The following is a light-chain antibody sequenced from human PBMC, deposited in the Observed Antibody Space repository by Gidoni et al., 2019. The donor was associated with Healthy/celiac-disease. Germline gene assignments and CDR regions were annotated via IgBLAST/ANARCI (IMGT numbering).Light chain of an antibody. CDR1: QSVSSY. Sequence: EIVLTQSPATLSLSPGERATLSCRASQSVSSYLAWYQQKPGQAPRLLIYDASNRATGIPARFSGSGSGTDFTLTISSLEPEDFAVYYCHSGVTFXXXTRLEIK. CDR2: DAS. J-gene: IGKJ5*01. V-gene: IGKV3-11*01. CDR3: HSGVT.